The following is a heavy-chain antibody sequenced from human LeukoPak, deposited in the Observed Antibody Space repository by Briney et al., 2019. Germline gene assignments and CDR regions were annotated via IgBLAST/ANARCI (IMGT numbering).Heavy chain of an antibody. CDR1: GFTFSDYA. D-gene: IGHD6-19*01. Sequence: PGGSLRLSCAASGFTFSDYAMYWVRQAPGKGLEWVSAIGSDTSRTFYADSVKGRFTISRDNSNNMVFLQMDSLRAEDTAVYYCAKRGPGPVAGSYDYWGQGTLVNVSS. V-gene: IGHV3-23*01. J-gene: IGHJ4*02. CDR2: IGSDTSRT. CDR3: AKRGPGPVAGSYDY.